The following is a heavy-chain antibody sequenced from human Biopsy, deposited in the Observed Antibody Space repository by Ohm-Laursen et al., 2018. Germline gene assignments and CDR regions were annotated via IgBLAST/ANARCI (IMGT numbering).Heavy chain of an antibody. Sequence: SLRLSCAASGFIFDDYAMHWVRQAPGKGLEWVSTISFNSGTIAYADSVKGRFTISRDISKNALYLHMNSLRAEDRGVYYCVRGLADGVHLNWGQGTLVAVSS. CDR2: ISFNSGTI. V-gene: IGHV3-9*01. CDR1: GFIFDDYA. D-gene: IGHD4-17*01. CDR3: VRGLADGVHLN. J-gene: IGHJ4*02.